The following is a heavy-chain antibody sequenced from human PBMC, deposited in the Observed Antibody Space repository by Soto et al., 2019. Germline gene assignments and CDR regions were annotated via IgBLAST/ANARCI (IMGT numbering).Heavy chain of an antibody. CDR3: AHIRGAGAYYYYPMDV. V-gene: IGHV2-70*12. J-gene: IGHJ6*02. CDR2: IDWDDDK. D-gene: IGHD3-10*01. Sequence: SGPTLVNPRQTLTLTCTFSGFSLTTPGMCVSWIRQPPGKALEWLAVIDWDDDKYYSTSLKTRLSISMDTSKNQVVLEMTNVAPVDTATYYXAHIRGAGAYYYYPMDVWGQGTTVTVSS. CDR1: GFSLTTPGMC.